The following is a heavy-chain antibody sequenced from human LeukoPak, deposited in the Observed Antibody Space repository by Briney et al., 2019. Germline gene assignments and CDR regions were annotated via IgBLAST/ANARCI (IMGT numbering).Heavy chain of an antibody. D-gene: IGHD3-10*01. Sequence: GGSLRLSCAASGFTFSTYWMHWVRQAPGEGLVWVSRIKSDGSDTSYADSVKGRFTISRDNAKNTLYLQMNSLRAEDTAVYYCAREGVDPYFDYWGQGTLVTVSS. J-gene: IGHJ4*02. CDR3: AREGVDPYFDY. CDR1: GFTFSTYW. CDR2: IKSDGSDT. V-gene: IGHV3-74*01.